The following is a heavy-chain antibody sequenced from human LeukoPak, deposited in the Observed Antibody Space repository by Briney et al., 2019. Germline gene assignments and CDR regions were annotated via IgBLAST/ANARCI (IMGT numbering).Heavy chain of an antibody. CDR2: IYYSATT. J-gene: IGHJ5*01. CDR1: GGSISSGSDY. CDR3: ARGAHGYVGWFDS. V-gene: IGHV4-61*01. D-gene: IGHD3-16*01. Sequence: SETLSLTCTVSGGSISSGSDYWSWIRQSPGKGLEWIGYIYYSATTHYTPSLQSRVTISVDTSKNQFSLQMTSVTAADTAVYYCARGAHGYVGWFDSWGQGTLVTVSS.